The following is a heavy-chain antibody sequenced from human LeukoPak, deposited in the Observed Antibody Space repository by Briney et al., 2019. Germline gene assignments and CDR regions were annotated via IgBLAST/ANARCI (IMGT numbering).Heavy chain of an antibody. CDR3: ARYAVRGVYYGMDV. D-gene: IGHD3-10*01. CDR1: GGSISSSNYY. Sequence: PSETLSLTCTVSGGSISSSNYYWSWIRQPPGKGLEWIGYIYYSGSTNYNPSLKSRVTISVDTSKNQFSLKLSSVTAADTAVYYCARYAVRGVYYGMDVWGQGTTITVSS. CDR2: IYYSGST. V-gene: IGHV4-61*01. J-gene: IGHJ6*02.